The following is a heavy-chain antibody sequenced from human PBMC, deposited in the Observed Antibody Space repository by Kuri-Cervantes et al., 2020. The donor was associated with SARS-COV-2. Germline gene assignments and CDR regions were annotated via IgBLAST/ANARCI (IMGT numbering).Heavy chain of an antibody. CDR2: INHSGST. Sequence: SETLSLTCAVHGGSFSGYYWSWIRQPPGKGLEWIGEINHSGSTNYNPSLKSRVTISVDTSKSQFSLKLSSVTAADTAVYYCARHGGYALFDYWGQGTLVTVSS. CDR3: ARHGGYALFDY. V-gene: IGHV4-34*01. J-gene: IGHJ4*02. CDR1: GGSFSGYY. D-gene: IGHD5-12*01.